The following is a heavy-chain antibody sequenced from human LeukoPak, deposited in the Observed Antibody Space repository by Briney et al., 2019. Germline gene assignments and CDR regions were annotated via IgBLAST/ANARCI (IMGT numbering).Heavy chain of an antibody. CDR2: IHRSGSP. CDR1: LDSTTSNF. Sequence: SETLSLTCTVSLDSTTSNFWSWVRQPPGKGLEWIGEIHRSGSPNYNPSLQSRVTISVDTSKNQFSLKLSSVTAADTAVYFCARQLRGEAVAGHLQPFDYWGQGTLVTVSS. J-gene: IGHJ4*02. D-gene: IGHD6-19*01. V-gene: IGHV4-59*08. CDR3: ARQLRGEAVAGHLQPFDY.